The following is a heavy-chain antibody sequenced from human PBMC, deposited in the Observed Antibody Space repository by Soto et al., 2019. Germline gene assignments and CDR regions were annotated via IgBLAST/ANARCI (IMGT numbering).Heavy chain of an antibody. CDR3: ARGGPVVRGTYYYYGMDV. J-gene: IGHJ6*02. Sequence: QVQLVQSGAEVKKPGSSVKVSCKASGGTFSSYAISWVRQAPGQGLEWMGGIIPIFGTANYAQKFQGRVTITADESTSTAYKDLSSLRSEDNGVYYCARGGPVVRGTYYYYGMDVWGQGTTVTVSS. CDR2: IIPIFGTA. CDR1: GGTFSSYA. V-gene: IGHV1-69*01. D-gene: IGHD3-10*01.